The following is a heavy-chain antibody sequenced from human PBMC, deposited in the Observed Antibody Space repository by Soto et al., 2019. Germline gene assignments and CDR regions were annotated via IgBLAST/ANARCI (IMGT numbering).Heavy chain of an antibody. D-gene: IGHD2-15*01. CDR1: GAPITINY. CDR2: IYYSGST. V-gene: IGHV4-59*01. J-gene: IGHJ4*01. Sequence: KPSETLSLTCTVSGAPITINYWSWIRQAPGKGLEWIGYIYYSGSTTYNPSLKSRVTMSADTSKDQFSLKLNSVTAADTAVYYCARDAGGPYDHWGTGILVTVSS. CDR3: ARDAGGPYDH.